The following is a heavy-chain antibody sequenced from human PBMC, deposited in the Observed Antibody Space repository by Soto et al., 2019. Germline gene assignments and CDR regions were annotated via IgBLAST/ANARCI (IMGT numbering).Heavy chain of an antibody. CDR2: ISAYNGNT. CDR1: GYTFTSYG. V-gene: IGHV1-18*01. Sequence: ASVKVSCKASGYTFTSYGISWVRQAPGQGLEWMGWISAYNGNTNYAQKLQGRVTMTTDTSTSTAYMELRSLRSDDTAVYYCARDRMTRYSSSWYKDYWGQGTLVTVSS. CDR3: ARDRMTRYSSSWYKDY. J-gene: IGHJ4*02. D-gene: IGHD6-13*01.